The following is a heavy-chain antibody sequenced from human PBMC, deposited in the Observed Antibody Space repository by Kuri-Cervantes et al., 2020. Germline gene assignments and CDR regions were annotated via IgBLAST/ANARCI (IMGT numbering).Heavy chain of an antibody. CDR3: AKDQGSGWYGSYFDY. CDR1: GFTFSSYG. Sequence: LSLTCAASGFTFSSYGMHWVRQAPGKGLEWVAVISYDGSNKYYADSVKGRFTISRDNSKNTLYLQMNSLRAEDTAVYYCAKDQGSGWYGSYFDYWGQGTLVTVSS. D-gene: IGHD6-19*01. CDR2: ISYDGSNK. J-gene: IGHJ4*02. V-gene: IGHV3-30*18.